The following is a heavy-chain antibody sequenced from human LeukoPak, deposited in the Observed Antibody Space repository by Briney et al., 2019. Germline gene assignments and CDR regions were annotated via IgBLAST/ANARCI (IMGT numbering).Heavy chain of an antibody. Sequence: SETLSLTCAVYGGSFSGYYWSWIRQPPGKGLEWIGEINHSGSTNYNPSLKSRVTISVDTSKNQFSLKLSSVTAADTAVYYCARGFSGRDYYFDYWGQGTLVTVSS. CDR3: ARGFSGRDYYFDY. CDR2: INHSGST. D-gene: IGHD1-26*01. J-gene: IGHJ4*02. V-gene: IGHV4-34*01. CDR1: GGSFSGYY.